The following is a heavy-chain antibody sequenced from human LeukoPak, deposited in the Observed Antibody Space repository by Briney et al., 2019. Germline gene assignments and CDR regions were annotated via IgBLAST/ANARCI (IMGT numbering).Heavy chain of an antibody. J-gene: IGHJ6*03. Sequence: GGSLRLSCAASGFTFNYYSMHWVRQAPGKGLEWVAGISYDGSNEYYADSVKGRFTISRDNSKNTLYLQMNSLRAEDTAVYYCAKMYCSGGSCYHYYYYMDVWGKGTTVTISS. CDR3: AKMYCSGGSCYHYYYYMDV. V-gene: IGHV3-30*04. CDR2: ISYDGSNE. CDR1: GFTFNYYS. D-gene: IGHD2-15*01.